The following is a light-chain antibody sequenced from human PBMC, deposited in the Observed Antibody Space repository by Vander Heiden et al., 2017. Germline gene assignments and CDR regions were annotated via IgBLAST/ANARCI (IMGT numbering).Light chain of an antibody. Sequence: DIQMTQSPSTLSASVGDRVTITCRASQSISSWLAWYQQKPGKAPKLLIYDASSLESGVPSRFSGSGYGKEFTLTISSRQPDDFAPYYCQQHKSYSPWTFGQGTKVEIK. CDR3: QQHKSYSPWT. CDR2: DAS. CDR1: QSISSW. J-gene: IGKJ1*01. V-gene: IGKV1-5*01.